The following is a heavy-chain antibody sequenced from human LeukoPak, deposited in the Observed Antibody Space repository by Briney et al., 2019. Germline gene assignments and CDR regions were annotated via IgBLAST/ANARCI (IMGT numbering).Heavy chain of an antibody. CDR3: ARHVRGYCSSTSCYNYLDY. V-gene: IGHV5-51*01. CDR2: IYPGDSDT. CDR1: GYSFTSYW. D-gene: IGHD2-2*02. Sequence: GESLKISCKGSGYSFTSYWIGWVRQTPGKGLEWMGIIYPGDSDTRYSPSFQGQVTISADKSISTAYLQWSSLKASDTAMYYCARHVRGYCSSTSCYNYLDYWGQGTLVTVSS. J-gene: IGHJ4*02.